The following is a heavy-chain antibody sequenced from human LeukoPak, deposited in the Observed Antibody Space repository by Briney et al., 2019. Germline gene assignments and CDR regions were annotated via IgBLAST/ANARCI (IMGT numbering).Heavy chain of an antibody. D-gene: IGHD1-14*01. Sequence: GGSLRLSCAASGFTFDNYTMHWVGQAPGKGLEWVSLICWDGGSTYYADSVKGRFTISRDNSKNSLYLQMNSLRTEDTALYYCAKGGITGFDGMDVWGQGTTVTVSS. CDR3: AKGGITGFDGMDV. J-gene: IGHJ6*02. V-gene: IGHV3-43*01. CDR1: GFTFDNYT. CDR2: ICWDGGST.